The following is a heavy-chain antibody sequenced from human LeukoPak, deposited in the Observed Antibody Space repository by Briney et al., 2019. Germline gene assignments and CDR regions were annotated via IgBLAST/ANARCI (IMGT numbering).Heavy chain of an antibody. CDR1: VFTFNTYS. CDR2: ISDTSSKI. CDR3: ARGPYGDYVDAFDI. J-gene: IGHJ3*02. V-gene: IGHV3-48*04. Sequence: GGSLRLSCAASVFTFNTYSMNWVRQAPGKGLEGVSYISDTSSKIYYADSVRGRFTNSSDNAKNLLYLQMNSLSAEDTAMFYCARGPYGDYVDAFDIWGQGTMATVSS. D-gene: IGHD4-17*01.